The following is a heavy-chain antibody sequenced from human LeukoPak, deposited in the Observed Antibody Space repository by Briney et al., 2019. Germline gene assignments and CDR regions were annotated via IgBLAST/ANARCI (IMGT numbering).Heavy chain of an antibody. D-gene: IGHD3-22*01. V-gene: IGHV1-3*03. CDR1: GYTFTSYA. J-gene: IGHJ4*02. Sequence: GASVKVSCKASGYTFTSYAMHWVRQAPGQRLEWMGWINAGNGNTKYSQEFQGRVTITRDTSASTAYMELSSLRSEDMAVYYCAREGYYYDSSGYYPYFDYWGQGTLVTVSS. CDR3: AREGYYYDSSGYYPYFDY. CDR2: INAGNGNT.